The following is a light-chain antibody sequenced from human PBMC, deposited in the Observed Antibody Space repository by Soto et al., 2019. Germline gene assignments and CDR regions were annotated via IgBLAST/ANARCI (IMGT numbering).Light chain of an antibody. V-gene: IGLV1-44*01. CDR2: TNN. Sequence: QSVLTQPPSASGTHGQRVTISCSGSSSNIGSNPVNWYQQLPGTAPKLLIYTNNERPSGVPDRFSGSKSGTSASLAISVLQSEDEADYYCAAWDDSLNVVFGGGTKLTVL. CDR1: SSNIGSNP. J-gene: IGLJ2*01. CDR3: AAWDDSLNVV.